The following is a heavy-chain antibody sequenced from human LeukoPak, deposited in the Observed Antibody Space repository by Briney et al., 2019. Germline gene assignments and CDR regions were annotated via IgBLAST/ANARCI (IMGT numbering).Heavy chain of an antibody. CDR1: GFTFSSHE. CDR2: ISSSGSAI. D-gene: IGHD2-21*02. CDR3: ARERYCGGDCYSDAFDI. Sequence: GGSLRLSCAASGFTFSSHEMNWVRQAPGKGLEWVSYISSSGSAIHYADSVKGRITISRDNAKNLVFLQMTSLRAEDTALYYCARERYCGGDCYSDAFDIWGQGTMVTVSS. V-gene: IGHV3-48*03. J-gene: IGHJ3*02.